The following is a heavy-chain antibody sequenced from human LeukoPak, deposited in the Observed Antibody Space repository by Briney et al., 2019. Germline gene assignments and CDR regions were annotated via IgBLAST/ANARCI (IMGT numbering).Heavy chain of an antibody. D-gene: IGHD6-13*01. Sequence: PSETLSLTCSVSGGSISSSSYYWGWIRQPPGKGLEWIGSIYYSGNTYNNPSLKSRVTISVDTSKNQLSLKLTSVTAADTAVYYCASSPLTSTIAAVDFWGQGTLVTVSS. CDR1: GGSISSSSYY. CDR2: IYYSGNT. J-gene: IGHJ4*02. V-gene: IGHV4-39*01. CDR3: ASSPLTSTIAAVDF.